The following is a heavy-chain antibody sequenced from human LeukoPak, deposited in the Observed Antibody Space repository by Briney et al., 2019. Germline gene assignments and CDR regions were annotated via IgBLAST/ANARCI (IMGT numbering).Heavy chain of an antibody. J-gene: IGHJ4*02. D-gene: IGHD3-22*01. CDR3: ARDRLGDYDHSGYYDK. V-gene: IGHV3-11*01. CDR2: ICDSGRTI. Sequence: GGSLRLSCAASGFTFSDYYMSWIRQAPGKELEWVSYICDSGRTIYYADSVKGRFTISRDNAKNSVYLQMNNLRAEDTAAYYCARDRLGDYDHSGYYDKWGQGTLVTVSS. CDR1: GFTFSDYY.